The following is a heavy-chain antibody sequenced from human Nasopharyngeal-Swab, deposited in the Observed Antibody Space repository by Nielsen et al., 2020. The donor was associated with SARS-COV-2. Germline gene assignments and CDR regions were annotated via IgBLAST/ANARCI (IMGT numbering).Heavy chain of an antibody. J-gene: IGHJ6*02. CDR2: INPNSGGT. V-gene: IGHV1-2*02. Sequence: ASVQVSCKASGYTFTGYYMHWVRQAPGQGLEWMGWINPNSGGTNYAQKFQGRVTMTRDTSISTAYMELSRLRSDDTAVYYCARGDYDILTGYYYYGMDVWGQGTTVTVSS. D-gene: IGHD3-9*01. CDR3: ARGDYDILTGYYYYGMDV. CDR1: GYTFTGYY.